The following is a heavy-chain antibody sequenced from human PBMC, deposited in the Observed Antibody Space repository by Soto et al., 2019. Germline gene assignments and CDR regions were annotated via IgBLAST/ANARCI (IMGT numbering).Heavy chain of an antibody. CDR3: ARGRAGFLEWLEFDY. D-gene: IGHD3-3*01. J-gene: IGHJ4*02. CDR1: GGSISSGGYY. Sequence: QVQLQESGPGQVKPSQTLSLTCTVSGGSISSGGYYWSWIRQHPGKGLEWIGYIYYSGSTYYNPSLKSRVTISVDTSKNQFSLKLSSVTAADTAVYYCARGRAGFLEWLEFDYWGQGTLVTVSS. V-gene: IGHV4-31*03. CDR2: IYYSGST.